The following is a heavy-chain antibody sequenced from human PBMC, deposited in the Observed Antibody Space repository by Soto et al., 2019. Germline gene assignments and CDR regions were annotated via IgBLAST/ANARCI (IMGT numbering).Heavy chain of an antibody. CDR3: AATSHDYYDDNGYPISGFDH. CDR2: FDPEIGET. V-gene: IGHV1-24*01. D-gene: IGHD3-22*01. Sequence: GASVEVSCKVSGYALNEVSRQWVRQAPGKGLEWMGGFDPEIGETVSAQKFQGRVTMTEDTSTDTAYMELRSLRSEDTAVYYCAATSHDYYDDNGYPISGFDHWGQGTLVTVPQ. J-gene: IGHJ5*02. CDR1: GYALNEVS.